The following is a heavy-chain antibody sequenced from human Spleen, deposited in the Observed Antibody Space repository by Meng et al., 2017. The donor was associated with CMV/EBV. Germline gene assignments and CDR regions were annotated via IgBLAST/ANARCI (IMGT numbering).Heavy chain of an antibody. D-gene: IGHD2-8*01. CDR1: GDGVSSNSVA. V-gene: IGHV6-1*01. CDR3: ARELLMVRGPFDY. J-gene: IGHJ4*02. CDR2: TYYNSKWYN. Sequence: SQTPSLTCAISGDGVSSNSVAWNWIRQSPSRGLEWLGRTYYNSKWYNEYAVSMKGRITITPDTSKNHFSMHLTSVTPEDTSVYYCARELLMVRGPFDYWGQGTLVTVSS.